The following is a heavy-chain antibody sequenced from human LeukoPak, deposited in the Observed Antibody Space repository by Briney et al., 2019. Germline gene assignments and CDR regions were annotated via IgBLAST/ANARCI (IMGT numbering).Heavy chain of an antibody. J-gene: IGHJ4*02. CDR2: ISMISSIV. Sequence: GGSLRLSCAASGFTFSSYSMNWVRQAPGKGLEWVSYISMISSIVYYADSVKGRFTISRDNAKNSLYLQMNSLRAEDTAVYYCARSPFGSNSGGGFFEYWGQGTLVTVSS. D-gene: IGHD4-23*01. CDR3: ARSPFGSNSGGGFFEY. V-gene: IGHV3-48*04. CDR1: GFTFSSYS.